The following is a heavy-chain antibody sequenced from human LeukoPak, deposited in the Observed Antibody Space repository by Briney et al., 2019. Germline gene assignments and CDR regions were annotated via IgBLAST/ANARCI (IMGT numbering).Heavy chain of an antibody. D-gene: IGHD1-1*01. CDR2: ISYDGSNK. CDR1: GFTFSSYS. J-gene: IGHJ4*02. Sequence: GGSLRLSCAASGFTFSSYSMNWVRQAPGKGLEWVAVISYDGSNKYYADSVKGRFTISRDNSKNTLYLQMNSLRAEDTAVYYCAKVPQGNWNSSYWGQGTLVTVSS. CDR3: AKVPQGNWNSSY. V-gene: IGHV3-30*18.